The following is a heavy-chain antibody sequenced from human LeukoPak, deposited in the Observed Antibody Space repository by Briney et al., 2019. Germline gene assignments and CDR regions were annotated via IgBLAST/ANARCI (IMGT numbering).Heavy chain of an antibody. CDR1: GYTLTELS. V-gene: IGHV1-24*01. D-gene: IGHD3-22*01. Sequence: ASVKVSCKVSGYTLTELSMHWVRQAPGKGLEWMGGFDPEDGETIYAQKFQGRVTMTRDMSTSTVYMELSSLRSEDTAVYYCARDRPNYYDSSGYSSELWDYWGQGTLVTVSS. CDR3: ARDRPNYYDSSGYSSELWDY. J-gene: IGHJ4*02. CDR2: FDPEDGET.